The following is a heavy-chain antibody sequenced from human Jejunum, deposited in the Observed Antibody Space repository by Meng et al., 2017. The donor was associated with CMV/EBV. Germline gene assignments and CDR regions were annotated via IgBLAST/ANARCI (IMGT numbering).Heavy chain of an antibody. V-gene: IGHV2-5*02. D-gene: IGHD2-2*01. CDR3: AHRRYYSSNWSWGDFNY. J-gene: IGHJ4*02. Sequence: SLTSNRLCVAWLRPPPGKALEWLALIYWDDDKRYSPSVKSRLTITKDTSKNQVVLTMTNMDPLDTATYYCAHRRYYSSNWSWGDFNYWGQGTLVTVSS. CDR2: IYWDDDK. CDR1: SLTSNRLC.